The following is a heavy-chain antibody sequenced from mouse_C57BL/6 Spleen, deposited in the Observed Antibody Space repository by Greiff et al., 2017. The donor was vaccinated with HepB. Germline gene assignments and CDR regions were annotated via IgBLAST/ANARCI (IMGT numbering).Heavy chain of an antibody. CDR1: GYTFTSYW. V-gene: IGHV1-61*01. CDR2: IYPSDSET. Sequence: QVQLKQPGAELVRPGSSVKLSCKASGYTFTSYWMDWVKQRPGQGLEWIGNIYPSDSETHYNQKFKDKATLTVDKSSSTAYMQLSSLTSEDSAVYYCASGTTSWFAYWGQGTLVTVSA. J-gene: IGHJ3*01. D-gene: IGHD1-1*01. CDR3: ASGTTSWFAY.